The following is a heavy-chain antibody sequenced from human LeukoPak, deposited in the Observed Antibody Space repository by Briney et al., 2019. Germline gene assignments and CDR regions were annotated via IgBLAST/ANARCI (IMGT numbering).Heavy chain of an antibody. CDR1: GGSTSSYS. V-gene: IGHV4-59*01. D-gene: IGHD1-7*01. CDR3: ARSWGAGTTVV. CDR2: IHYSGNS. J-gene: IGHJ4*02. Sequence: PSETLSLTCTVSGGSTSSYSWNWIRQPPGKGLEWIGYIHYSGNSNYNPSLKSRVTISVDTSKNQLSLKLSSVTAADTAVYYCARSWGAGTTVVWGQGTLVTVSP.